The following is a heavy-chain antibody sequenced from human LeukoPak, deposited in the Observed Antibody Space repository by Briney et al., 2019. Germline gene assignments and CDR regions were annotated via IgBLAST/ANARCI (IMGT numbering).Heavy chain of an antibody. CDR1: GYSISSGYY. Sequence: ASETLSLTCTVSGYSISSGYYWSWIRQPPGKGLEWIGYIYYSGSTNYNPSLKSRVTISVDTSKNQFSLKLSSVTAADTAVYYCARTTEAHSWRTRYYDYYMDVWGKGTTVTVSS. D-gene: IGHD6-13*01. CDR2: IYYSGST. CDR3: ARTTEAHSWRTRYYDYYMDV. J-gene: IGHJ6*03. V-gene: IGHV4-61*01.